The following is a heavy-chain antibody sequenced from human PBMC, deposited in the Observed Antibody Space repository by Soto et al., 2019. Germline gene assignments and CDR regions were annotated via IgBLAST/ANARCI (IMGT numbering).Heavy chain of an antibody. D-gene: IGHD3-10*01. CDR3: TRDRVKIRGGYYHYYGMDV. V-gene: IGHV3-21*02. CDR2: ISSGSSYI. Sequence: DVQLEESGGGLVKPGGSLRLSCVASEFTFSVYSMNWVRQGPGKGLEWVSSISSGSSYIYYADSVKGRFTISRDNDKSSLFLHMNSLRVDDTAVYYCTRDRVKIRGGYYHYYGMDVWGQGTTVTVSS. J-gene: IGHJ6*02. CDR1: EFTFSVYS.